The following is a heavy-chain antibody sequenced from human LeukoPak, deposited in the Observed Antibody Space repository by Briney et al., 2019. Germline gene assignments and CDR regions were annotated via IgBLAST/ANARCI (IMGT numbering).Heavy chain of an antibody. D-gene: IGHD4-17*01. V-gene: IGHV4-59*12. J-gene: IGHJ4*02. Sequence: SETLSLTCTVSGGSISSYYWSWIRQPPGKGLEWIGYIYYSGSTNYNPSLKSRVTISVDTSKNQFSLKLSSVTAADTAVYYCARDVNDYGDKRGGTHFDYWGQGTLVTVSS. CDR2: IYYSGST. CDR1: GGSISSYY. CDR3: ARDVNDYGDKRGGTHFDY.